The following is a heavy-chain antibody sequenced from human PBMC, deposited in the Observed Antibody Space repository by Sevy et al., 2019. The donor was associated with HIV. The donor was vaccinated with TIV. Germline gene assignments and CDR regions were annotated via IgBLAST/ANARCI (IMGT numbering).Heavy chain of an antibody. D-gene: IGHD3-3*01. CDR1: GFSFDDYT. J-gene: IGHJ3*02. V-gene: IGHV3-20*04. Sequence: GGSLRLSCAASGFSFDDYTMNWVRQAPGKGLEWVSGITWNGDSTAYAESVEGRFTVSRDNDKSSLYLQMDSLRAEDTAVYYCARDRRGYFHKSGYLISDAFDIRGQGTMVTVSS. CDR2: ITWNGDST. CDR3: ARDRRGYFHKSGYLISDAFDI.